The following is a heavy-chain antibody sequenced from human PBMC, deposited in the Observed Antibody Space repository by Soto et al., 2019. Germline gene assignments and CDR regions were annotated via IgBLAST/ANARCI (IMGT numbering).Heavy chain of an antibody. CDR3: ARGPSGDKVHY. V-gene: IGHV4-30-4*01. D-gene: IGHD7-27*01. J-gene: IGHJ4*02. Sequence: SETLSLTCTVSGGSISSGDYYWSWIRQPPGKGLEWIGYIYYSGSTYYNPSLKSRVTISVDTSKNQFSLKLSSVTAPDTAVYYCARGPSGDKVHYWGQGALVTVSS. CDR2: IYYSGST. CDR1: GGSISSGDYY.